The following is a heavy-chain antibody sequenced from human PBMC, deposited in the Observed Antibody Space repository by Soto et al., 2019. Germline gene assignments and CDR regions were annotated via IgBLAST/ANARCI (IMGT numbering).Heavy chain of an antibody. CDR1: GFTFSSYA. V-gene: IGHV3-23*01. CDR2: ISGRAATT. CDR3: ARGPRYCSGYSCDYYMDV. D-gene: IGHD2-15*01. J-gene: IGHJ6*03. Sequence: EVQLLESGGGLVQPGGSLRLSFAASGFTFSSYAMSWVRQAPGKGLEWVSAISGRAATTFYADSVKGRFTVSRDNSKNTLYLQMNSLRAEDTAVYYCARGPRYCSGYSCDYYMDVWGKGTTVTVSS.